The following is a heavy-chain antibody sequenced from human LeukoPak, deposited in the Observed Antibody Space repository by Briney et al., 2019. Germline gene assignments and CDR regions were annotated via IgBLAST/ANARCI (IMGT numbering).Heavy chain of an antibody. CDR1: GLSFTNYA. V-gene: IGHV3-23*01. J-gene: IGHJ4*02. D-gene: IGHD6-13*01. CDR3: AKDGYSSSHH. Sequence: GGSLRLSCEASGLSFTNYAMMWVRQAPGKGLEWVSAISGSGGSTYYADSVKGRFTISRDNSKDTLYLQMNSLRAEDTAVYYCAKDGYSSSHHWGQGTLVTVSS. CDR2: ISGSGGST.